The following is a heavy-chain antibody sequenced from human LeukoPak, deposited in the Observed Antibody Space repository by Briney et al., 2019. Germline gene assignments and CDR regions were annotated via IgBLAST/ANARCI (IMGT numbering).Heavy chain of an antibody. D-gene: IGHD3-22*01. V-gene: IGHV3-15*01. J-gene: IGHJ4*02. CDR3: TTDDYYDSSGYHPGFDY. CDR1: GFTFRNAW. Sequence: PGGALRLSCAASGFTFRNAWLSWVGRAPGKGLEWVARIKRKPDGGTTDYSAPVKGRFTISRDDSKNTLFLQMNSLKTEDTAVYYCTTDDYYDSSGYHPGFDYWGQGTLVTVSS. CDR2: IKRKPDGGTT.